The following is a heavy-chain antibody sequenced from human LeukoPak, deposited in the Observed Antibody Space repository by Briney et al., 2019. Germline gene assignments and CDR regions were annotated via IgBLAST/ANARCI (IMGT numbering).Heavy chain of an antibody. Sequence: ASVKVSCKASGYTFTSHPMNWVRQAPGQGLEWMGWISAYNGNTNYAQKLQGRVTMTTDTSTSTAYMELRSLRSDDTAVYYCARDFGYDILTGYYPLDYWGQGTLVTVSS. CDR3: ARDFGYDILTGYYPLDY. J-gene: IGHJ4*02. D-gene: IGHD3-9*01. CDR1: GYTFTSHP. CDR2: ISAYNGNT. V-gene: IGHV1-18*01.